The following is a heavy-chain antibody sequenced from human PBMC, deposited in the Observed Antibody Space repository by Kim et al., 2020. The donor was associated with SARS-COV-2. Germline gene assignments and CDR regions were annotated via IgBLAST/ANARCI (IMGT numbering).Heavy chain of an antibody. J-gene: IGHJ6*02. D-gene: IGHD1-1*01. CDR3: ARHLWRSPLYNGMDV. CDR2: IYPGDSDI. V-gene: IGHV5-51*01. CDR1: GYRFTSYL. Sequence: GESLKISCKGSGYRFTSYLIAWVRQMPGKGLEWMGIIYPGDSDIRYSPSFQGQVTISADKSISTAYLQWSSLKASDTAMYYCARHLWRSPLYNGMDVWGQGTTVTVSS.